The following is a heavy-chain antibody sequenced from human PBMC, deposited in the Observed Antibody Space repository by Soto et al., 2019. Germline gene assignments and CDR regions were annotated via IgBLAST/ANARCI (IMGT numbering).Heavy chain of an antibody. CDR2: IYSGGST. CDR3: ARDRGYHCSASPSNWFDP. D-gene: IGHD6-6*01. CDR1: GFTVSSNY. Sequence: EVQLVESGGGLIQPGGSLRLSCAASGFTVSSNYMSWVRQAPGKGLEWVSVIYSGGSTYYADSVKGRFTISRDNSKNTLYLHMNSLRAEDTAVYYCARDRGYHCSASPSNWFDPWGQGTLVTVSS. J-gene: IGHJ5*02. V-gene: IGHV3-53*01.